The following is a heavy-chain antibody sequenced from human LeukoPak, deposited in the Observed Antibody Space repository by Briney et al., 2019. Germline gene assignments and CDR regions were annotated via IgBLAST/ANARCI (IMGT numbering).Heavy chain of an antibody. D-gene: IGHD1-14*01. J-gene: IGHJ4*02. CDR1: GFTFSYYS. CDR3: AKEKKPDPVRAPPRTPFDY. CDR2: ISGSGGST. Sequence: PGGSLRLSCAASGFTFSYYSMSWVRRAPGKGLGWVSGISGSGGSTFYADSVKGRFTISRDKSKNTLYLQMSSLRAEDTALYHCAKEKKPDPVRAPPRTPFDYWGQGTLVTVSS. V-gene: IGHV3-23*01.